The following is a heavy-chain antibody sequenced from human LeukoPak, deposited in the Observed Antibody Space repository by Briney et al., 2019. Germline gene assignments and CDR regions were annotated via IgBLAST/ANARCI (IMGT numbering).Heavy chain of an antibody. Sequence: ASVKVSRKASGYTFTSYGISWVRQAPGQGLEWMGWISVYNGNTNYAQKLQGRVTMTTDTSTSTAYMELRSLRSDDTAVYYCARTPLDGYSDYWGQGTLVTVSS. CDR3: ARTPLDGYSDY. D-gene: IGHD5-24*01. V-gene: IGHV1-18*01. CDR1: GYTFTSYG. J-gene: IGHJ4*02. CDR2: ISVYNGNT.